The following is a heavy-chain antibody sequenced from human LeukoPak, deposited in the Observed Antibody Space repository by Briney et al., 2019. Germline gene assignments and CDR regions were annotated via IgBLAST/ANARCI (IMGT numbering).Heavy chain of an antibody. Sequence: GGSLRLSRAASGFTFSSYEMNWVRQAPGKGLEWVSYISSSGSTIYYADSVKGRFTISRDNAKNSLYLQMNSLRAEDTVVYYCARFNWNYFDYWGQGTLVTVSS. CDR3: ARFNWNYFDY. V-gene: IGHV3-48*03. CDR2: ISSSGSTI. J-gene: IGHJ4*02. CDR1: GFTFSSYE. D-gene: IGHD1-20*01.